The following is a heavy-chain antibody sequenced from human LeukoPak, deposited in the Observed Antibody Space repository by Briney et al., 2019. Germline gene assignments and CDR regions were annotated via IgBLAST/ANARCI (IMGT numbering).Heavy chain of an antibody. J-gene: IGHJ4*02. V-gene: IGHV3-53*01. CDR3: ARGITMMIVAPGY. CDR1: GFTVNNNY. CDR2: LYSNSIT. D-gene: IGHD3-22*01. Sequence: GSLRLSCAASGFTVNNNYMTWVRQAPGKGLEWVSVLYSNSITYYADSVKGRFTISRDSSKNTLYLQMNSLRAEDTAVYYCARGITMMIVAPGYWGQGTLVTVSS.